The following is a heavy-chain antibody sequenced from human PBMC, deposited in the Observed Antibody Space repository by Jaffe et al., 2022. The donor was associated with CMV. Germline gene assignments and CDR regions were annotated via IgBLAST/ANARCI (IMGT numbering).Heavy chain of an antibody. CDR2: ISWDGGST. CDR3: AKAYCGGDCYGGFDY. Sequence: EVQLVESGGVVVQPGGSLRLSCAASGFTFDDYTMHWVRQAPGKGLEWVSLISWDGGSTYYADSVKGRFTISRDNSKNSLYLQMNSLRTEDTALYYCAKAYCGGDCYGGFDYWGQGTLVTVSS. D-gene: IGHD2-21*02. V-gene: IGHV3-43*01. CDR1: GFTFDDYT. J-gene: IGHJ4*02.